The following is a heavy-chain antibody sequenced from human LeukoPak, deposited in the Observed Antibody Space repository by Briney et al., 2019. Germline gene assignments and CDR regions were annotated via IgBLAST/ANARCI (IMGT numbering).Heavy chain of an antibody. J-gene: IGHJ6*04. CDR3: ARGKGVVVPAAIRYYYYGMDV. CDR2: INHSGNT. V-gene: IGHV4-34*01. Sequence: SETLSLTCAVYGGSFSGYYWSWIRQPPGKGLEWIGEINHSGNTNYNPSLKSRVTISVDTSKNQFSLKLSSVTAADTAVYYCARGKGVVVPAAIRYYYYGMDVWGKGTTVTVSS. CDR1: GGSFSGYY. D-gene: IGHD2-2*02.